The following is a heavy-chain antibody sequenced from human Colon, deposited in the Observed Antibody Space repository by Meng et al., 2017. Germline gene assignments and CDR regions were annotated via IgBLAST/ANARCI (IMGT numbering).Heavy chain of an antibody. D-gene: IGHD6-19*01. CDR2: IYYSGTT. J-gene: IGHJ5*02. V-gene: IGHV4-59*01. Sequence: VQLPEAGPGLVKPSEPLSPPCTVSGGSISNYYWSWIRQPPGKGLEWIGYIYYSGTTNYNPSLKSRVTISIDTSKNQFSLKLNSVTAADTAVYYCAGDSSGYNWLDPWGQGTLVTVSS. CDR1: GGSISNYY. CDR3: AGDSSGYNWLDP.